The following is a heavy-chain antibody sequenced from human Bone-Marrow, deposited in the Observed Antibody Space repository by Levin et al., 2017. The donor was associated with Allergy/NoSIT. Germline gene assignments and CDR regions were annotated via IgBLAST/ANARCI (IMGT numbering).Heavy chain of an antibody. V-gene: IGHV3-23*01. D-gene: IGHD2-8*01. CDR1: GFAFSTYH. J-gene: IGHJ6*02. Sequence: SGGSLRLSCAASGFAFSTYHMAWVRQAPGKGLQYVAAISNSGDATYYPDSVKGRFTISRDNGKSSLYVQMNNLRAEDTAIYYCAKLMVVRRYYWYGLEVWGRGTTVTVSS. CDR3: AKLMVVRRYYWYGLEV. CDR2: ISNSGDAT.